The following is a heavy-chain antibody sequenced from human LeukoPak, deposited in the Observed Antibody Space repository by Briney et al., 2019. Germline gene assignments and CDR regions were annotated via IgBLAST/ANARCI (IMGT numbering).Heavy chain of an antibody. CDR1: GFTFSSYW. V-gene: IGHV3-7*01. CDR2: IKQDGSEK. J-gene: IGHJ4*02. D-gene: IGHD1-7*01. CDR3: ARSENWNYVNHFDY. Sequence: GGSLRLSCAASGFTFSSYWMSWVRQAPGKGLEWVANIKQDGSEKYYVDSVKGRFTISRDNAKNSLYLQMNSLRAEDTAVYYCARSENWNYVNHFDYWGQGTLVTVSS.